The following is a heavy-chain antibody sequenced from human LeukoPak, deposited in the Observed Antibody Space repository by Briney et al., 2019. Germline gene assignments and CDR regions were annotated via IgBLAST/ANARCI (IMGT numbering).Heavy chain of an antibody. CDR1: GGSISSYY. J-gene: IGHJ4*02. D-gene: IGHD5-18*01. V-gene: IGHV4-59*01. CDR3: ARAKRGYSYGYRRNELPYFFDY. Sequence: SETLSLTCTVSGGSISSYYWNWIRQPPGKGLEWIGYIYYSGSTNYNSSLKSRVIISVDTSKNQFSLKLSSVTAADTAVYYCARAKRGYSYGYRRNELPYFFDYWGQGTLVTVSS. CDR2: IYYSGST.